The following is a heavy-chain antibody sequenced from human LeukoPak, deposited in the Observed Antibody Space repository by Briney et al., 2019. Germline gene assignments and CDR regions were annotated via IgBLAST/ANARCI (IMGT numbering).Heavy chain of an antibody. CDR3: AKEDIAAAGTFDY. CDR1: GFTFSSYG. CDR2: ISYDGSNK. D-gene: IGHD6-13*01. V-gene: IGHV3-30*18. J-gene: IGHJ4*02. Sequence: GGSLRLSCAASGFTFSSYGMHWVRQAPGKGLEWVAVISYDGSNKYYADSVKGRFTISRDNSKNTLYLQMNSLRAEDTAVYYCAKEDIAAAGTFDYWGQGTLVTVSS.